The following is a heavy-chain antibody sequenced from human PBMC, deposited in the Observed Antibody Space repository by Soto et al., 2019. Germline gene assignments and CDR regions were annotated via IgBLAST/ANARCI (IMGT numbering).Heavy chain of an antibody. V-gene: IGHV1-69*12. Sequence: QVQLVQSGAEVKKPGSSVKVSCKASGGTFSSYAISWVRQAPGQGLEWMGGIIPIFGTANYAQKFQGRVTITADESTSTAYMELSSLRSEDTAVYYCARDYGDYARTPYYGMDVLGQGTTVTVSS. CDR1: GGTFSSYA. J-gene: IGHJ6*02. D-gene: IGHD4-17*01. CDR3: ARDYGDYARTPYYGMDV. CDR2: IIPIFGTA.